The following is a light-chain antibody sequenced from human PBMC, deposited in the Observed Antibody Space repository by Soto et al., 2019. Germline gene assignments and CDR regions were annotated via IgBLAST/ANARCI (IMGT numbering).Light chain of an antibody. Sequence: EIVLTQSPGTLSLSPGERATLSCRASQSVSSSYLAWYQQKPGQAPRLLIYGASSRATGIPDRFSGSGSGTDFTLTISRLEPEDFAVYYCKQYGSSPLTFGGGPKVEIK. CDR3: KQYGSSPLT. CDR2: GAS. CDR1: QSVSSSY. V-gene: IGKV3-20*01. J-gene: IGKJ4*01.